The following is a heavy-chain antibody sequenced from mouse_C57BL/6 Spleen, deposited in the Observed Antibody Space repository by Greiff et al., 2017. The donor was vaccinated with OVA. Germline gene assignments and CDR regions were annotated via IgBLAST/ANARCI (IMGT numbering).Heavy chain of an antibody. CDR3: ASLYYGNYDWYFDV. CDR2: ISSGSSTI. V-gene: IGHV5-17*01. CDR1: GFTFSDYG. D-gene: IGHD2-1*01. J-gene: IGHJ1*03. Sequence: EVMLVESGGGLVKPGGSLKLSCAASGFTFSDYGMHWVRQAPEKGLEWVAYISSGSSTIYYADTVKGRFTISRDNAQNTLFLQMTSLRSEDTAMYYCASLYYGNYDWYFDVWGTGTTVTVSS.